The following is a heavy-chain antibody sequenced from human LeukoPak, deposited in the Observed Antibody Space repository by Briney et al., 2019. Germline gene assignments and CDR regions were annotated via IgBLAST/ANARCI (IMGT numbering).Heavy chain of an antibody. CDR3: ARVGSDGSYFDY. D-gene: IGHD1-26*01. V-gene: IGHV4-4*09. Sequence: SETLSLTCTVSGGSISSYYWSWIRQPPGKGLEWIGYIYTSGSTNYNPSLKSRVTMSVDPSKKQFSLKLSSVTAADTAVYYCARVGSDGSYFDYWGQGTLVPVSS. J-gene: IGHJ4*02. CDR2: IYTSGST. CDR1: GGSISSYY.